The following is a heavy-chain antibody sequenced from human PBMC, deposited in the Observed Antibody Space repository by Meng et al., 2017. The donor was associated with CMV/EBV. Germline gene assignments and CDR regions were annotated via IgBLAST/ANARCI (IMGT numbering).Heavy chain of an antibody. Sequence: SCKASGYTFTGYYMHWVRQAPGKGLEWVAVISYDGSNKYYADSVKGRFTISRDNSKNTLYLQMNSLRAEDTAVYYCARGWLRARIDYWGQGTLVTVSS. CDR1: GYTFTGYY. CDR3: ARGWLRARIDY. CDR2: ISYDGSNK. D-gene: IGHD5-18*01. V-gene: IGHV3-30*04. J-gene: IGHJ4*02.